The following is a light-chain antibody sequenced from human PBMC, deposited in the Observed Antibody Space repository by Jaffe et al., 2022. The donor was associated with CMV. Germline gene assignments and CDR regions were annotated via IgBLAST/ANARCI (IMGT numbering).Light chain of an antibody. J-gene: IGLJ3*02. CDR1: KLGNKY. Sequence: SYELTQPPSVSVSPGQTASITCSGDKLGNKYSCWYQQKTGQSPVLVMYQDNRRPSGIPERFSGSNSGNTATLTISGTQAMDEADYYCQAWDRNTGVFGGGTKLTVL. CDR2: QDN. V-gene: IGLV3-1*01. CDR3: QAWDRNTGV.